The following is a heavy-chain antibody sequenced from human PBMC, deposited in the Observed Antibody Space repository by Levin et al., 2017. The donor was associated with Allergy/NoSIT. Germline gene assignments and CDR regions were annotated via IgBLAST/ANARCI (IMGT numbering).Heavy chain of an antibody. CDR2: IYYSGST. Sequence: NPSETLSLTCTVSGGSISSYYWSWIRQPPGKGLEWIGYIYYSGSTNYNPSLKSRVTISVDTSKNQFSLKLSSVTAADTAVYYCARAYCSSTSCYLAWGYWGQGTLVTVSS. V-gene: IGHV4-59*01. CDR3: ARAYCSSTSCYLAWGY. CDR1: GGSISSYY. D-gene: IGHD2-2*01. J-gene: IGHJ4*02.